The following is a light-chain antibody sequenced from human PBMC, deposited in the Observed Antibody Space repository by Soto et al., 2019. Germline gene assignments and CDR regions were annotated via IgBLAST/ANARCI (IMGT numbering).Light chain of an antibody. CDR3: QSYYSTLSGYV. CDR2: ANN. V-gene: IGLV1-40*01. Sequence: QSVLTQPPSVSGAPGQRVTISCTGSSSNIGAGYDVHWYQQLPGTAPKLLIYANNNRPSGVPDRFAGSKSGTSVSLAITGLQSDDEADYYCQSYYSTLSGYVFGTGTKLTVL. CDR1: SSNIGAGYD. J-gene: IGLJ1*01.